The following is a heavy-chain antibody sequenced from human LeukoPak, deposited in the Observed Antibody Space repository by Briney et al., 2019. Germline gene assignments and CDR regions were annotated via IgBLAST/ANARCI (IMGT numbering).Heavy chain of an antibody. CDR2: IYSSGST. CDR3: ARAGEHSSSLFEY. V-gene: IGHV4-4*07. Sequence: SETLSLTCTVSGGSISSYYWSWIRQPAGKGLEWIGRIYSSGSTNYNPSLKSRVTMSVDTSKNQLPLKLTSVTAADTAVYYCARAGEHSSSLFEYWGQGILVTVSS. J-gene: IGHJ4*02. CDR1: GGSISSYY. D-gene: IGHD6-6*01.